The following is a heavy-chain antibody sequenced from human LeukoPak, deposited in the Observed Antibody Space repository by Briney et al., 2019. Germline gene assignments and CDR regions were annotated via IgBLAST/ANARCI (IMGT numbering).Heavy chain of an antibody. CDR1: GYSFTSYW. D-gene: IGHD1-7*01. V-gene: IGHV5-51*01. Sequence: GESLKISCKGSGYSFTSYWIGWVRRMPGKGLEWMGIIYPGDSDTRYSPSFQGQVTISADKSISTAYLQWSSLKASDTAMYYCAKHEANWYYQERYYGMDVWGQGTTVTVSS. CDR3: AKHEANWYYQERYYGMDV. J-gene: IGHJ6*02. CDR2: IYPGDSDT.